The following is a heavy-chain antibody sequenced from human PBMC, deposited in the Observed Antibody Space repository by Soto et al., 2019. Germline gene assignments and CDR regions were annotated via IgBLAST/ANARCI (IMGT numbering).Heavy chain of an antibody. Sequence: QVQLQESGPGLVKPSQTLSLTCTVSGGSISSSGYYWNWIRQHPGKGLEWIGYIYYSGSTYYNPSLKSRVTLLVDPSKNQFSLQLSSVTAADTAVYYCARMLGATIFDCWGQGTLVTVSS. CDR2: IYYSGST. J-gene: IGHJ4*02. CDR3: ARMLGATIFDC. V-gene: IGHV4-31*03. D-gene: IGHD3-10*02. CDR1: GGSISSSGYY.